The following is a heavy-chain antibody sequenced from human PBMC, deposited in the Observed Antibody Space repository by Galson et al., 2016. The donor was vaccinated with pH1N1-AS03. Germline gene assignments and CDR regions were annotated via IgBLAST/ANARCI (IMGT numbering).Heavy chain of an antibody. Sequence: PALVKPTQTLTPTCTFSGFSLDSTDVNVAWIRQPPGKALEWLALIRWNGDKHYSPSLKNRLTVTKDTSKNQVVLTMTNLDPVDTATYFCARDFNWRIDYWGQGTLVTVSS. D-gene: IGHD1-1*01. CDR3: ARDFNWRIDY. CDR2: IRWNGDK. J-gene: IGHJ4*02. CDR1: GFSLDSTDVN. V-gene: IGHV2-5*01.